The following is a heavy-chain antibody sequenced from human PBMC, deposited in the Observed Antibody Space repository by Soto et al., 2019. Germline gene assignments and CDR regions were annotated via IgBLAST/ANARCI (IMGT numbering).Heavy chain of an antibody. Sequence: QVQLVQSGAEVRKTGSSVKVSCRASGVTFTTHEFSWVRQAPGQGPEWLGGNTPLFGTTKYAQKLKSRATIPADELTSTVYMELRSLRSDDTAVYYCARDQYRHGSGTYYVTGWDHWGQGTLVTVSS. D-gene: IGHD3-10*01. CDR1: GVTFTTHE. V-gene: IGHV1-69*01. CDR2: NTPLFGTT. CDR3: ARDQYRHGSGTYYVTGWDH. J-gene: IGHJ4*02.